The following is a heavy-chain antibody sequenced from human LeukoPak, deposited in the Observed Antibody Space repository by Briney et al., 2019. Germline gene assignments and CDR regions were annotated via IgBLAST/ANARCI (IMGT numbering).Heavy chain of an antibody. D-gene: IGHD2-8*02. Sequence: GGSLRLSCAASGFTFSSYSMNWVRQAPGKGLEWVSVIYSGGSTYYADSVKGRFTISRDNSKNTLYLQMNSLRAEDTAVYYCARSVWSTVSNNWFDPWGQGTLVTVSS. V-gene: IGHV3-53*01. CDR3: ARSVWSTVSNNWFDP. J-gene: IGHJ5*02. CDR2: IYSGGST. CDR1: GFTFSSYS.